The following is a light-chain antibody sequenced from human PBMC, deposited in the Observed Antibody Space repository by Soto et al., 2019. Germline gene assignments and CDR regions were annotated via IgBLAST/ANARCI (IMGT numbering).Light chain of an antibody. J-gene: IGKJ3*01. V-gene: IGKV1-33*01. CDR3: QHYHNLPPFT. Sequence: DIQMTQSPSSLSASVGGRVSITCQASQDIRTSLSWFQQKPGRAPKLLIYGASNLETGVQSRFRGSGSGTDFTFTISSLQPEDIATYYCQHYHNLPPFTFGPGTKVDI. CDR1: QDIRTS. CDR2: GAS.